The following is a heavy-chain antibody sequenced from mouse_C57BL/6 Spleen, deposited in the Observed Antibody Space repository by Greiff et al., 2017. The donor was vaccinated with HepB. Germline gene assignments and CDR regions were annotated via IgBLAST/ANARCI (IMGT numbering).Heavy chain of an antibody. D-gene: IGHD4-1*01. V-gene: IGHV1-50*01. CDR3: AREDWESWYFDV. CDR2: IDPSDSYT. Sequence: QVQLQQSGAELVKPGASVKLSCKASGYTFTSYWMQWVKQRPGQGLEWIGEIDPSDSYTNYNQKFKDKATLTVDKSSSTAYMQLSSLTSEDSAVYYCAREDWESWYFDVWGTGTTVTVSS. J-gene: IGHJ1*03. CDR1: GYTFTSYW.